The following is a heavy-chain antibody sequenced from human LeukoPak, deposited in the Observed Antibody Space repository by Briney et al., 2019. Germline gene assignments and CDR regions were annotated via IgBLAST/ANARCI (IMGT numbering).Heavy chain of an antibody. V-gene: IGHV3-7*01. Sequence: GESLRLSCVYSGFTLSSYWMSWVRQAPGKGLEWVANIKYDGSAKYYVDSVKGRFTISRDDAKNSLYLEMNSLRAEDTAVYYCARDLFSGSYQEDFWGQGALVTVSS. CDR1: GFTLSSYW. CDR2: IKYDGSAK. J-gene: IGHJ4*02. D-gene: IGHD1-26*01. CDR3: ARDLFSGSYQEDF.